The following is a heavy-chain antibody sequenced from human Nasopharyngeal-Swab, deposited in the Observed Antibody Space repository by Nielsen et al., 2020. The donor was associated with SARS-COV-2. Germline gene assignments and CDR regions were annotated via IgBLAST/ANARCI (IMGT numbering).Heavy chain of an antibody. CDR2: INTNTGNP. Sequence: WGRQAPGQGLEWMGWINTNTGNPTYAQGFTGRFVFSLDTSVSTAYLQISSLKAEDTAVYYCARGKYYDILTGYYTDNWFDPWGQGTLVTVSS. D-gene: IGHD3-9*01. CDR3: ARGKYYDILTGYYTDNWFDP. J-gene: IGHJ5*02. V-gene: IGHV7-4-1*02.